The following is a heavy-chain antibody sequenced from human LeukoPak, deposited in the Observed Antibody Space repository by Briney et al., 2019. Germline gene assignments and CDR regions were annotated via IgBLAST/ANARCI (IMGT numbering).Heavy chain of an antibody. Sequence: GGSLRLPFAASGFTFSSYVMHWVRQAPGKGLEWGAIISYDGSNEYYADSVKGRFTISRDNSKNTLYLQMNSLRAEDTAVYYCARDRSPGNFDYWGQGTLVSVSS. V-gene: IGHV3-30*04. J-gene: IGHJ4*02. CDR1: GFTFSSYV. CDR3: ARDRSPGNFDY. CDR2: ISYDGSNE. D-gene: IGHD3-10*01.